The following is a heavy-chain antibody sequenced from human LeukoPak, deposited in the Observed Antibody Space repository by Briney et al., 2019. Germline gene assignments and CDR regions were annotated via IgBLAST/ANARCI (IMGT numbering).Heavy chain of an antibody. V-gene: IGHV3-23*01. CDR3: ARDQGYDYVWGSNRYGY. CDR2: ISGGGGST. D-gene: IGHD3-16*02. CDR1: GFTFNSHA. Sequence: AGGSLRLSCAASGFTFNSHAMSWVRQAPGKGLEWVSAISGGGGSTYYADFVKGRFTISRDNSKNTLSLQMNSLRVEDTAVYYCARDQGYDYVWGSNRYGYWGQGTLVTGSS. J-gene: IGHJ4*02.